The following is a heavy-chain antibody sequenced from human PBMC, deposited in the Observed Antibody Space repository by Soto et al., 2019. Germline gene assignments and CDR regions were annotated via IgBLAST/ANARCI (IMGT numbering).Heavy chain of an antibody. J-gene: IGHJ6*02. D-gene: IGHD3-22*01. V-gene: IGHV1-69*13. CDR2: IIPIFGTA. Sequence: SVKVSCKASGGTFSSYAISWVRQAPGPGLEWMGGIIPIFGTANYAQKFQGRVTITADESTSTAYMELSSLRSEDTAVYYCARGDYYDSSGYYYYYGMDVWGQGTTVTVSS. CDR3: ARGDYYDSSGYYYYYGMDV. CDR1: GGTFSSYA.